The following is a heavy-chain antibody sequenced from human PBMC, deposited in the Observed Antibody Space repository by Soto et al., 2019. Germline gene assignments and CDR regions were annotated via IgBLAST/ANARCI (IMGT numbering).Heavy chain of an antibody. D-gene: IGHD3-3*01. J-gene: IGHJ4*02. V-gene: IGHV4-39*01. Sequence: SETLSLTCTVSGGSISSSSYYWGWIRQPPGKGLEWIGSIYYSGSTYYNPSLKSRVTISVDTSKNQFSLKLSSVTAADTAVYYCATHLYDFWSGYPGPFDYWGQGTLVTVSS. CDR3: ATHLYDFWSGYPGPFDY. CDR2: IYYSGST. CDR1: GGSISSSSYY.